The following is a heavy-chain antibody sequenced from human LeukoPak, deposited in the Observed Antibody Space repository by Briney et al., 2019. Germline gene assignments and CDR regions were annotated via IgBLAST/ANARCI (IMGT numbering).Heavy chain of an antibody. V-gene: IGHV4-39*01. J-gene: IGHJ4*02. D-gene: IGHD2-2*01. CDR3: ASGYCSSTSCYIGRGFDY. CDR1: GGSISSSSYY. Sequence: SETLSLTCTVSGGSISSSSYYWGWIRQPPGQGLEWIGSIYYSGSTYYNPSLKSRVTISVDTSKNQFSLKLSSVTAADTAVYYCASGYCSSTSCYIGRGFDYWGQGTLVTVSS. CDR2: IYYSGST.